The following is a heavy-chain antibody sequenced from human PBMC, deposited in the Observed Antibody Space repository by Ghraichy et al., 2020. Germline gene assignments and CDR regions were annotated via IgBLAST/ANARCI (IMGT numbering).Heavy chain of an antibody. D-gene: IGHD3-16*02. CDR1: GFTFNTYW. CDR2: INTDGSST. Sequence: GGSLRLSCAASGFTFNTYWMNWVRQAPGKGLVWVSCINTDGSSTEYADSVKGRLTVSRDNAKNILYLQMNSLSAEDTAVYYCVSDLGSSPNFTQLSWGRGTLVTVSS. V-gene: IGHV3-74*01. CDR3: VSDLGSSPNFTQLS. J-gene: IGHJ4*02.